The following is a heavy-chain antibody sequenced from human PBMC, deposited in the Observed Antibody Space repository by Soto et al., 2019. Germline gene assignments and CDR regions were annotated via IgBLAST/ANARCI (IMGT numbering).Heavy chain of an antibody. J-gene: IGHJ4*02. CDR3: AKRGGVVGGSEHPFFEY. Sequence: QVQLVESGGGVVQPGKSLRLSCAASGFIFSSYGMHWVRQAPGKGLEWVALISFDGKNRNYADSVKGRFTIYRDNPKNTLYLEMNSLRPEDTAFYYCAKRGGVVGGSEHPFFEYWGQGTLVTVSS. CDR1: GFIFSSYG. D-gene: IGHD2-15*01. CDR2: ISFDGKNR. V-gene: IGHV3-30*18.